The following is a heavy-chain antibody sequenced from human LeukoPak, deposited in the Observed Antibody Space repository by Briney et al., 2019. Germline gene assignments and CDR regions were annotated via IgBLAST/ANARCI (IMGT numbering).Heavy chain of an antibody. V-gene: IGHV4-4*07. J-gene: IGHJ4*02. CDR2: VYTSGST. D-gene: IGHD6-13*01. CDR1: GGSISSYY. CDR3: ARESYSASYLFDF. Sequence: PSETLSLTCTVSGGSISSYYWSWIRQPAGKGLEWIGRVYTSGSTNYNPSLKSRVTMSVDTSKNQISLKVNSVTAADTAVYYCARESYSASYLFDFWGQGTLVTVSS.